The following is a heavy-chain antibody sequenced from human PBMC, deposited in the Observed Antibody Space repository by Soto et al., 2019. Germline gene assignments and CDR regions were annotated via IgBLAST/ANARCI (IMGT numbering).Heavy chain of an antibody. J-gene: IGHJ6*02. CDR1: GGSVRSGNHF. CDR3: ARGGEPLGYYGLDV. V-gene: IGHV4-61*01. CDR2: MYYTGVT. Sequence: ETLSLTCSVSGGSVRSGNHFWNWIRQPPGRGLEWLGYMYYTGVTNYNPSLESRVSMSVDTSKDQFSLNLTSLTAADTAVYYCARGGEPLGYYGLDVWGQGTTVTVSS.